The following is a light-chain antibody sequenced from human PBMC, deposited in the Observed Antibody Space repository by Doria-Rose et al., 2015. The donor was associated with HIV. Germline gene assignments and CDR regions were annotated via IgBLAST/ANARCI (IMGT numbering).Light chain of an antibody. V-gene: IGKV4-1*01. CDR3: QQYYDTPS. CDR2: WAS. Sequence: DIRMTQSPEPLGMSLGERAALNCKSNQSLLYTSKNYLAWYQQKPGQPPKLLIYWASTRQSGVPARFSGSGSGTDFTLTTSSLEAEDVAVYYCQQYYDTPSFGPGTTVDIK. CDR1: QSLLYTSKNY. J-gene: IGKJ3*01.